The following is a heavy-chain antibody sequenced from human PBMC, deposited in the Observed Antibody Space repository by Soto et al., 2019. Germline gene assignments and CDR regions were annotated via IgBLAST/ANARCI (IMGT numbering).Heavy chain of an antibody. CDR1: GGTFSSYA. D-gene: IGHD3-22*01. J-gene: IGHJ5*02. Sequence: ASVKVSCKASGGTFSSYAISWVRQAPGQGLEWMGGIIPIFGTANYAQKFQGRVTITADESTSTAYMELSSLRSEDTAVYYCARDWPDNYYDSSGYSNANWFDPWGQGTLVTVSS. CDR2: IIPIFGTA. CDR3: ARDWPDNYYDSSGYSNANWFDP. V-gene: IGHV1-69*13.